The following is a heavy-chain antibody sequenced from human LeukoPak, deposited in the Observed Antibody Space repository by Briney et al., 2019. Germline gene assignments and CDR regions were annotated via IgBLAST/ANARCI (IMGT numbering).Heavy chain of an antibody. V-gene: IGHV4-4*07. Sequence: TSEALSLTCTVSGGSISSYYWSWIRQPAGKGLEWIGRIYTSGSTNYNPSLKSRVTMSVDTSKNQFSLKLSSVTAADTAVYYCATSGEYFDWLLYFYWGQGTLVTVSS. CDR2: IYTSGST. D-gene: IGHD3-9*01. J-gene: IGHJ4*02. CDR3: ATSGEYFDWLLYFY. CDR1: GGSISSYY.